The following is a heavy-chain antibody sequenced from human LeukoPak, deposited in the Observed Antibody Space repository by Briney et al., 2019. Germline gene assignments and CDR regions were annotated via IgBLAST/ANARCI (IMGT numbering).Heavy chain of an antibody. CDR3: ARNTRAATGYFDY. V-gene: IGHV4-31*03. Sequence: SETLSLTCTVSGGSISSGGYYWSWIRQHPGKGLEWIGYIYYSGTTYYNSSLKSRVTISADTSENQFSLKLSSVTAADTAVYYCARNTRAATGYFDYWGQGTLVTVSS. D-gene: IGHD4-17*01. J-gene: IGHJ4*02. CDR2: IYYSGTT. CDR1: GGSISSGGYY.